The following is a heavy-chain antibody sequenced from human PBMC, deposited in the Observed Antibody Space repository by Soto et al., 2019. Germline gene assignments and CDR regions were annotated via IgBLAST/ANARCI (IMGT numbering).Heavy chain of an antibody. CDR1: GYTFTSYA. D-gene: IGHD2-15*01. V-gene: IGHV1-3*01. CDR3: ARARVVVNFDY. J-gene: IGHJ4*02. Sequence: ASVKVSCKASGYTFTSYAMHWVRQSPGQRLEWMGWINAGNGNTKYSQKFQGRVTITRDTSASTAYMELSSLRSEDTAVYYCARARVVVNFDYWGQGTLVTVSS. CDR2: INAGNGNT.